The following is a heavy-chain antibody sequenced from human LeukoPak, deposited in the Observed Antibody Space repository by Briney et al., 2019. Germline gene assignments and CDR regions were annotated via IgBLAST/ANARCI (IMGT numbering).Heavy chain of an antibody. D-gene: IGHD6-19*01. V-gene: IGHV3-7*01. J-gene: IGHJ4*02. CDR3: ARISIAVAGADY. Sequence: GGSLRLSCAASGFTFSSAWMSWFRQAPGKGLEWVANIKQDGSEKYYVDSVKGRLTISRDNTKNSLYLQMDSLRAEDTAVYYCARISIAVAGADYWGQGTLVTVSS. CDR1: GFTFSSAW. CDR2: IKQDGSEK.